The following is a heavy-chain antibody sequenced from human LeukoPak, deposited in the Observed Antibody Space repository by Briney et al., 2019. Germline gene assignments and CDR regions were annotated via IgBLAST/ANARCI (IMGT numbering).Heavy chain of an antibody. CDR3: ARGSSSSWSGYYYYYMDV. J-gene: IGHJ6*03. CDR2: INPSGGST. V-gene: IGHV1-46*01. CDR1: GYTFTSYY. Sequence: ASVKVSCKASGYTFTSYYMHWVRQAPGQGLEWMGIINPSGGSTSYAQKFQGRVAMTRDTSTSTVYMELSSLRSEDTAVYYCARGSSSSWSGYYYYYMDVWGKGTTVTVSS. D-gene: IGHD6-13*01.